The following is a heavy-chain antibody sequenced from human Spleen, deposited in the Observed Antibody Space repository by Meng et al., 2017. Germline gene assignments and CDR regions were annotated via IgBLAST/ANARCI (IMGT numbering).Heavy chain of an antibody. V-gene: IGHV3-23*04. CDR3: ARGGMVRGVIRTPFDY. D-gene: IGHD3-10*01. Sequence: EVERVEAGGGVVQPGGSLRLSCAASGFTFSSYAMSWVRQAPGKGLEWVSDFSGSGGSKYYADSVKGRFTISRDNSKNTLYLQLNSLRVEDTAVYYCARGGMVRGVIRTPFDYWGQGTLVTVSS. CDR2: FSGSGGSK. CDR1: GFTFSSYA. J-gene: IGHJ4*02.